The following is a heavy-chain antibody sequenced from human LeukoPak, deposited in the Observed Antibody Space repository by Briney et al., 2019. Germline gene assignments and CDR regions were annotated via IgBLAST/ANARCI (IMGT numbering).Heavy chain of an antibody. D-gene: IGHD3-10*01. Sequence: GGSLRLSCAASGFTFSSYEMNWVRQAPGKGLEWVSSIGSSGSAIYYADSVKGRFTISRDNAKNSLYLQMNSLRAEDTAVYYCARVLWFGEVLKGDAFDIWGQGTMVTVSS. CDR2: IGSSGSAI. V-gene: IGHV3-48*03. CDR1: GFTFSSYE. J-gene: IGHJ3*02. CDR3: ARVLWFGEVLKGDAFDI.